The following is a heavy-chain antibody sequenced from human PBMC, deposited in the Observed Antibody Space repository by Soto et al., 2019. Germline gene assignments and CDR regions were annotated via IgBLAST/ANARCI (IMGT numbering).Heavy chain of an antibody. V-gene: IGHV4-39*01. CDR3: ARSHYTYGLLIDY. CDR1: GDSITTNWYY. J-gene: IGHJ4*02. D-gene: IGHD2-8*01. CDR2: VYSTGST. Sequence: SDTLSLTCSFSGDSITTNWYYWGWIRPPPGKGLQWIGNVYSTGSTFSHPSLTSRVFISVDTSKNKFSLRLTSVTAADTAVYYCARSHYTYGLLIDYWGPGIMGNVAS.